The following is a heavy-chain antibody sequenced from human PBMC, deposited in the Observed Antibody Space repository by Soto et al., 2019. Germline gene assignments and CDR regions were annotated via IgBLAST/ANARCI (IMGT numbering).Heavy chain of an antibody. J-gene: IGHJ5*02. Sequence: SVNVSCKASGGTFSSYAISWVRQAPGQGLEWMGGIIPIFGTANYAQKFQGRVTITADESTSTAYMELSSLRSEDTAVYYCATHIYSSGWFARMENNWFDPWGQGTMVTVSS. V-gene: IGHV1-69*13. CDR3: ATHIYSSGWFARMENNWFDP. CDR2: IIPIFGTA. D-gene: IGHD6-19*01. CDR1: GGTFSSYA.